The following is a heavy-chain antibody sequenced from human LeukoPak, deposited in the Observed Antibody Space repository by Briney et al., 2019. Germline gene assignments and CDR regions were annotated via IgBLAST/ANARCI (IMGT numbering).Heavy chain of an antibody. V-gene: IGHV3-48*02. CDR3: ARDGYSSSWYDYYFDY. J-gene: IGHJ4*01. D-gene: IGHD6-13*01. CDR1: GFTFSSYS. CDR2: ISSSSSTI. Sequence: PGGSLRLSCAASGFTFSSYSMNWVRQAPGKGLEWVSYISSSSSTIYYADSVKGRFTISRDNAKNSLYLQMNSLRDEDTAVYYCARDGYSSSWYDYYFDYWGHGTPVTVSS.